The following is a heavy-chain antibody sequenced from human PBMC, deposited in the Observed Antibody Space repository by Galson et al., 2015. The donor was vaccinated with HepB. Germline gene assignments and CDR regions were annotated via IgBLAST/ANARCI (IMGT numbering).Heavy chain of an antibody. CDR3: ARDVLLWLGELAGPGGLDS. J-gene: IGHJ4*02. CDR1: GYMFTGYY. V-gene: IGHV1-2*02. D-gene: IGHD3-10*01. CDR2: INPNNGGT. Sequence: SVKVSCKASGYMFTGYYMHWVRQAPGQGLEWMGWINPNNGGTNYAQKFQGRVTMTRDTSISTAYMELSRLTSDDTAVYYCARDVLLWLGELAGPGGLDSWGQGSPVTVSS.